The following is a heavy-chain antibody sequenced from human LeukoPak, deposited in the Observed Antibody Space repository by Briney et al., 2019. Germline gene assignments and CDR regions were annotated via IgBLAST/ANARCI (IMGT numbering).Heavy chain of an antibody. CDR3: ARSRLVGATRGFDY. CDR2: IYYSGST. V-gene: IGHV4-59*01. D-gene: IGHD1-26*01. Sequence: SETLSLTCTVSGGSISSYYWSWIRQPPGKGLEWIGYIYYSGSTNYNPSLKSRVTISVDTSKNQFSLKLSSVTAADTAVYYCARSRLVGATRGFDYWGQGTLVTVSS. CDR1: GGSISSYY. J-gene: IGHJ4*02.